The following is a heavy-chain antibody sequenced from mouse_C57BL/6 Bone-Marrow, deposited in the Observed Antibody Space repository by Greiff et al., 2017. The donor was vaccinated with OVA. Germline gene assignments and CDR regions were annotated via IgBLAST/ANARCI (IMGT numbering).Heavy chain of an antibody. J-gene: IGHJ1*03. Sequence: EVQLVESGGGLVKPGGSLKLSCAASGFTFSSYTMSWVRQTPEKRLEWVATISGGGGNTYYPDSVKGRFTISRDNAKNTLYLQMSSLMSEDTALYYCVRQKLRPRYFDVWGTGTTVTVSS. CDR1: GFTFSSYT. D-gene: IGHD2-4*01. CDR3: VRQKLRPRYFDV. CDR2: ISGGGGNT. V-gene: IGHV5-9*01.